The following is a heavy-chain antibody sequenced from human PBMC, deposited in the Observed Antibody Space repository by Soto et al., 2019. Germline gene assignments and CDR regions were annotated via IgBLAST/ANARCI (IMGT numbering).Heavy chain of an antibody. CDR3: ARAVDTAMGSADYGMDV. V-gene: IGHV1-69*13. D-gene: IGHD5-18*01. CDR1: GGTFSSYA. J-gene: IGHJ6*02. Sequence: SVKVSCKASGGTFSSYAISWVRQAPGQGLEWMGGIIPIFGTANYAQKFQGRVTITADESTSTAYMELSSLRSEDTAVYYCARAVDTAMGSADYGMDVWGQGTTVTVSS. CDR2: IIPIFGTA.